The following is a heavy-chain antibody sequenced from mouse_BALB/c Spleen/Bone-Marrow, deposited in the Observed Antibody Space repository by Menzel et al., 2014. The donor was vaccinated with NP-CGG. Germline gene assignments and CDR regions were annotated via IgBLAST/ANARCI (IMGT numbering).Heavy chain of an antibody. D-gene: IGHD2-10*02. J-gene: IGHJ4*01. Sequence: HVQLQQSGAELVRPGASVKLSCKASGYTFTSYWINWVKQRTGHGLEWIGNIYPSDSYTNYNQNFKDKATLTVDKSSITDYSQLRSETSEDSAVYYGTRQYGNYYAMDYWGQGTSVTVAS. CDR3: TRQYGNYYAMDY. CDR2: IYPSDSYT. V-gene: IGHV1-69*02. CDR1: GYTFTSYW.